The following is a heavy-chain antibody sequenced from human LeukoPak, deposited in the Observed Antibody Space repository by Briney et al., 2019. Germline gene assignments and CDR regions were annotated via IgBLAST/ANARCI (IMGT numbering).Heavy chain of an antibody. V-gene: IGHV3-23*01. CDR1: GLTFSNYV. J-gene: IGHJ1*01. CDR3: AKGSKGGMIVPGERPKYFQN. Sequence: GGSLRLSCAASGLTFSNYVMSWVRQAPGKGLEWVSGISGSGGRTYDADSVKGRFTISRDNSKNTLYLQTNSLRAGDTAVYYCAKGSKGGMIVPGERPKYFQNWGQGTLVTVSS. CDR2: ISGSGGRT. D-gene: IGHD3-10*01.